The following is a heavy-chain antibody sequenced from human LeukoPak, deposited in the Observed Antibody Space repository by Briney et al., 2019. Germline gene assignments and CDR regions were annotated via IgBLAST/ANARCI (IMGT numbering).Heavy chain of an antibody. CDR2: IQQDGSEK. CDR3: ARNPPRYFN. D-gene: IGHD1-26*01. CDR1: GFTFRDYD. Sequence: GGSLRLSCAASGFTFRDYDMSWIRQAPGKGLEWVANIQQDGSEKYYVDSVKGRFTISRDNAKNSLYLQMNSLRAEDTAVYYCARNPPRYFNWGQGTLVTVSS. J-gene: IGHJ4*02. V-gene: IGHV3-7*05.